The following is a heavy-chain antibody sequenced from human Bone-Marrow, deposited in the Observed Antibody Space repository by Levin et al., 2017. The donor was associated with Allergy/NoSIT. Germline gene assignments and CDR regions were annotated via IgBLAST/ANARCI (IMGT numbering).Heavy chain of an antibody. Sequence: GSLRLSCAVYGGSFSGYYWNWIRQPPGKGLEWIGEISHSGSTNYNPSLKSRVTITVDKSKNQFSLMLTSMTAADTAVYYCARRGYSGYMDVWGEGTTVTVST. D-gene: IGHD5-12*01. CDR1: GGSFSGYY. J-gene: IGHJ6*04. CDR3: ARRGYSGYMDV. CDR2: ISHSGST. V-gene: IGHV4-34*01.